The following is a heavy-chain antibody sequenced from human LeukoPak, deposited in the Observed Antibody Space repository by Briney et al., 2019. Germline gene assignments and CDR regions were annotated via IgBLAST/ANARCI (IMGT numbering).Heavy chain of an antibody. CDR1: GGSISSSSYY. D-gene: IGHD5-18*01. CDR2: IYYSGST. V-gene: IGHV4-39*01. Sequence: PSETLSLTCTVSGGSISSSSYYWGWIRQPPGKGLEWIGSIYYSGSTYYNPSLKSRVTISVDTSKNRFSLKLSSVTAADTAVYYCARGDTAMVTGWFDPWGQGTLVTVSS. CDR3: ARGDTAMVTGWFDP. J-gene: IGHJ5*02.